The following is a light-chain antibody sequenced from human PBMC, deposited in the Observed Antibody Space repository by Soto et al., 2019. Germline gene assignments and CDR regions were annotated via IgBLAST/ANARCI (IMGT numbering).Light chain of an antibody. CDR2: KAS. CDR3: QQNNSYPPT. CDR1: QSISSW. J-gene: IGKJ1*01. Sequence: DIQMTQSPSTLSASVGDRVTITCRASQSISSWLAWYQQKPGKAPKLLIYKASSLESGVPSRFSGSGSGTESPLPISSLRPNDFATNYSQQNNSYPPTFGKGPKWEIK. V-gene: IGKV1-5*03.